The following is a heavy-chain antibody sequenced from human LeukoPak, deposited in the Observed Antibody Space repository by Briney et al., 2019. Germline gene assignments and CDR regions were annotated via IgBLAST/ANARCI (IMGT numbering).Heavy chain of an antibody. CDR2: IYSGGST. CDR3: ARAGGDGYNSAY. D-gene: IGHD5-24*01. J-gene: IGHJ4*02. Sequence: GGSLRLSCAASGFTVSSNYTSCVRQAPGKGLEWVSVIYSGGSTYYADSVKGGFTISRDNSKNTLYLQMNSLRAEDTAVYYCARAGGDGYNSAYWGQGTLVTVSS. CDR1: GFTVSSNY. V-gene: IGHV3-66*01.